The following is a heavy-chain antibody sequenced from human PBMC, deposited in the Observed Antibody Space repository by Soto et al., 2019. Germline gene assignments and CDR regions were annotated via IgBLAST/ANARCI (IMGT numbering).Heavy chain of an antibody. CDR1: GFTFSSYL. Sequence: QVQLVESGGGVVQPGRSLRLSCAASGFTFSSYLMHWVRQAPGKGLEWVALISYDGVDKYYADSVKGRFTISRDNSKNTLSLQMNSLRAEDTAVYYCAREFTVTTFAYWGQGTLVTVSS. CDR3: AREFTVTTFAY. D-gene: IGHD4-17*01. CDR2: ISYDGVDK. V-gene: IGHV3-30-3*01. J-gene: IGHJ4*02.